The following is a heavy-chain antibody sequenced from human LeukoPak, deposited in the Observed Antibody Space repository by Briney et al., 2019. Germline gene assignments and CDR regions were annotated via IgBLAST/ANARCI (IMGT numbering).Heavy chain of an antibody. V-gene: IGHV1-18*01. D-gene: IGHD3-10*01. J-gene: IGHJ4*02. Sequence: ASVKVSCKASGYTFTSYGISWVRQAPGQRLEWMGWISAYNGNTNSAQKLQGRVTMTTDTSTSTAYLELRNLTSDDTAAYYCARGGGEGELLCSHFDYWGQGTLVTVSS. CDR1: GYTFTSYG. CDR3: ARGGGEGELLCSHFDY. CDR2: ISAYNGNT.